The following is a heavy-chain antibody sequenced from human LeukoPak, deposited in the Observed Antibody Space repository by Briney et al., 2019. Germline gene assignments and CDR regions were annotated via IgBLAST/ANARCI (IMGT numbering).Heavy chain of an antibody. CDR2: INHSGST. J-gene: IGHJ4*02. CDR3: ARQRYSGRPFDY. CDR1: GGSFSGYC. V-gene: IGHV4-34*01. D-gene: IGHD1-26*01. Sequence: SETLSLTCAVYGGSFSGYCWSWIRQPPGKGLEWIGEINHSGSTNYNPSLKSRVTISVDTSKNQFSLKLSSVTAADTAVYYCARQRYSGRPFDYWGQGTLVTVSS.